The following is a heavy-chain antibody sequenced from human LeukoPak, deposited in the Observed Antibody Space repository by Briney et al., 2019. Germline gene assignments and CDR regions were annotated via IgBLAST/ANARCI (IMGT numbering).Heavy chain of an antibody. CDR3: ARDRGYSCGFDAFDI. CDR1: GYTLTELS. D-gene: IGHD5-18*01. Sequence: ASVKVSCKVSGYTLTELSVHWVRQAPGKGLEWMGNFDPKDGDTIYAQRFQGRVTMTEDTSTHTAYMELSSLRSDDTAVYYCARDRGYSCGFDAFDIWGQGTMVTVSS. CDR2: FDPKDGDT. J-gene: IGHJ3*02. V-gene: IGHV1-24*01.